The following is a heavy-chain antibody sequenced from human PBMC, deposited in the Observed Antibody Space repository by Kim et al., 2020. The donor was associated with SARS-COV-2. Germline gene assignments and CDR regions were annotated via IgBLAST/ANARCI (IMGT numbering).Heavy chain of an antibody. V-gene: IGHV3-74*01. D-gene: IGHD3-10*01. CDR3: ARGAMVRGAYYMDV. Sequence: PDTVKGQFTISRDIPKNTLYLQMNSLRAEDTAVYYCARGAMVRGAYYMDVWGKGTTVTVSS. J-gene: IGHJ6*03.